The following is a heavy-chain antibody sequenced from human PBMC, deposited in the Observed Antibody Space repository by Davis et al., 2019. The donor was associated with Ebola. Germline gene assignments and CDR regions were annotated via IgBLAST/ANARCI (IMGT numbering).Heavy chain of an antibody. Sequence: PGGSLRLSCAASGFTFNHYYMHWVRQAPGKGLEWVSSTTSDSSTIFYADSVKGRFTISRDNAKHSLYLQMNSLRADDTAVYYCARGRYDYGGNQDAFDSWGQGTPVTVSS. V-gene: IGHV3-69-1*02. CDR3: ARGRYDYGGNQDAFDS. D-gene: IGHD4-23*01. CDR1: GFTFNHYY. CDR2: TTSDSSTI. J-gene: IGHJ5*01.